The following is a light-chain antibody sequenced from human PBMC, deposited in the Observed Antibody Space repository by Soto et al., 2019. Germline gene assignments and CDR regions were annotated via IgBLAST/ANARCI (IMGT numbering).Light chain of an antibody. CDR2: GAS. CDR3: QQYDSSPWT. Sequence: EIVLTQSPGTLSLSPGERATLSCGASQSVSSRSLAWYQQKPGQAPRLLIYGASSRATGIPDRFSGSGSGTDFTLTISRLEPEDFAVYYCQQYDSSPWTFGQGTKVEIK. J-gene: IGKJ1*01. V-gene: IGKV3-20*01. CDR1: QSVSSRS.